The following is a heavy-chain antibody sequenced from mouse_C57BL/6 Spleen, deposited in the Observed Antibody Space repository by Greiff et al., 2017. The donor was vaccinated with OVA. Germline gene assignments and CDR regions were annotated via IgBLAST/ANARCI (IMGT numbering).Heavy chain of an antibody. Sequence: QVQLQQSGAELVRPGASVTLSCKASGYTFTDYEMHWVKQTPVHGLEWIGAIDPETGGTAYNQKFKGKAILTADKSSSTAYMELRSLTSEDSAVYYCTRERATVVARGFADWGQGTLVTVSA. CDR1: GYTFTDYE. J-gene: IGHJ3*01. V-gene: IGHV1-15*01. CDR2: IDPETGGT. D-gene: IGHD1-1*01. CDR3: TRERATVVARGFAD.